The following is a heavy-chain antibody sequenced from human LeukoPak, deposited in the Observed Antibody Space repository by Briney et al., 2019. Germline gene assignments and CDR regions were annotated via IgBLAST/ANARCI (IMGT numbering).Heavy chain of an antibody. CDR3: ARQDIAAAGTGAYYFDY. Sequence: GSLRLSCAASGFTVSSNYMSWVRQAPGKGLEWIGSIYYSGSTYYNPSLKSRVTISVDTSKNQFSLKLSSVTAADTAVYYCARQDIAAAGTGAYYFDYWGQGTLVTVSS. V-gene: IGHV4-39*07. J-gene: IGHJ4*02. D-gene: IGHD6-13*01. CDR2: IYYSGST. CDR1: GFTVSSNY.